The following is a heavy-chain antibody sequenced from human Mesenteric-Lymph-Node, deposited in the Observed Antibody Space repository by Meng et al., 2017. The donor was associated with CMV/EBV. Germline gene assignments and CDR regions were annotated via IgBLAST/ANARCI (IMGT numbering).Heavy chain of an antibody. J-gene: IGHJ4*02. CDR3: ARGIMPPGA. D-gene: IGHD2-2*01. V-gene: IGHV3-30-3*01. Sequence: GESLKISCAASGFTFSPYAMHWVRQAPGKGLEWVAFISNDGGDKYYADSLKGRFTISRDNSKNTLYLQMNSLRSDDTAVYYCARGIMPPGAWGQGTLVTVSS. CDR1: GFTFSPYA. CDR2: ISNDGGDK.